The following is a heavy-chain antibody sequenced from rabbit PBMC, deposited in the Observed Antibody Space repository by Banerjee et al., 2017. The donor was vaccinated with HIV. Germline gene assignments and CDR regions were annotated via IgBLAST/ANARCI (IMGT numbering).Heavy chain of an antibody. Sequence: QSLEESGGDLVKPGASLTLTCTASGFSFSNNYYMCWVRQAPGKGLEWIACIYTGSSGSTYYASWAKGRFTISKTSSTTVTLQMTSLTAADTATYFCTRSYTGTIHYFNLWGQGTLVTVS. CDR3: TRSYTGTIHYFNL. CDR2: IYTGSSGST. V-gene: IGHV1S40*01. CDR1: GFSFSNNYY. J-gene: IGHJ4*01. D-gene: IGHD7-1*01.